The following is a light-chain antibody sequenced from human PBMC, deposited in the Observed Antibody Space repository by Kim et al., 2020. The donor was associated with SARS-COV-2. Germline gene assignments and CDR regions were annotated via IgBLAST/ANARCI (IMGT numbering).Light chain of an antibody. CDR1: SSGVGCYNY. V-gene: IGLV2-8*01. J-gene: IGLJ2*01. Sequence: PSATTSCAGTSSGVGCYNYVSWYQQHPGKAPKLMIYEVSKRPSVVPDRFSGSKSGNTASLTVSGLQAEDEADYYCSSYAGSNNLVFGGGTQLTVL. CDR3: SSYAGSNNLV. CDR2: EVS.